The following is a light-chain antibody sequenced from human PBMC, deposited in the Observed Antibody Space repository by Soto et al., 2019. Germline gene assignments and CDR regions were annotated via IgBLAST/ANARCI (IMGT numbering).Light chain of an antibody. V-gene: IGLV2-14*03. CDR1: SSDIGGYNH. CDR3: CAYTARTTLSGI. J-gene: IGLJ2*01. Sequence: QSALTQPTSVSGSPGQSITISCTGVSSDIGGYNHVSWYQQHPGKVPRLILYDVDNRPLGVSTRFSGSQSGNTASLSISGLQAEDEADYYCCAYTARTTLSGIFGGGTQLTVL. CDR2: DVD.